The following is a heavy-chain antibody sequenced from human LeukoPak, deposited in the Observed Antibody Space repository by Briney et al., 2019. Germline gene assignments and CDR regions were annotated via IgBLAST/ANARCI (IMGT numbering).Heavy chain of an antibody. V-gene: IGHV4-59*12. CDR3: ARAKNQLPRFDP. D-gene: IGHD2-2*01. J-gene: IGHJ5*02. Sequence: SETLSLTCTVSGGSISSYYWSWIRQPPGKGLEWIGYIYHSGSTYYNPSLKSRVTISVDRSKNQFPLKLSSVTAADTAVYYCARAKNQLPRFDPWGQGTLVTVSP. CDR1: GGSISSYY. CDR2: IYHSGST.